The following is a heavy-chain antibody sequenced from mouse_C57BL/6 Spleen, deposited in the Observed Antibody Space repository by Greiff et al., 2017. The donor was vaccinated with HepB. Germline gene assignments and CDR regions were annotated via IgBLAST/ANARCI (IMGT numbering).Heavy chain of an antibody. CDR3: ARLPFAY. V-gene: IGHV5-6*01. CDR1: GFTFSSYG. CDR2: ISSGGSYT. Sequence: EVQLVESGGDLVKPGGSLKLSCAASGFTFSSYGMSWVRQTPDKRLEWVATISSGGSYTYYPDSVKGRFTISRDNAKNTLYLQISSLKSQDTAMYYCARLPFAYWGQGTLVTVSA. J-gene: IGHJ3*01.